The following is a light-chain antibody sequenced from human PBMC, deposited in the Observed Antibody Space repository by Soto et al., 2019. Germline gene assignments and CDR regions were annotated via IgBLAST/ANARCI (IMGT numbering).Light chain of an antibody. V-gene: IGLV2-11*01. Sequence: HSALTQPRSVSGSPGQSVTISCTGTSSDVGGYNFVSWYQQHPGKAPKLMIYDVTKRPSGVPDRFSGSKSGNTASLTISGLQAEDEADYYCCSYAGSYPLVFGTGTKVTVL. CDR3: CSYAGSYPLV. J-gene: IGLJ1*01. CDR1: SSDVGGYNF. CDR2: DVT.